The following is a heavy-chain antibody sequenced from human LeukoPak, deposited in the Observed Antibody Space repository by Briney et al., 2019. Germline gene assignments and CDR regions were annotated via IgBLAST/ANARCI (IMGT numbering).Heavy chain of an antibody. CDR3: ARLRWLIAAAGYFDY. J-gene: IGHJ4*02. D-gene: IGHD6-13*01. Sequence: SDTVSLMCAVYGRPFNGFYWRWIRQPPGKGLEWIGEIDHSGSTNYNPSLKSRITISVDTSKNQFSLKRSSVTAADTAVYYCARLRWLIAAAGYFDYWGQGTLVTVSS. CDR1: GRPFNGFY. V-gene: IGHV4-34*01. CDR2: IDHSGST.